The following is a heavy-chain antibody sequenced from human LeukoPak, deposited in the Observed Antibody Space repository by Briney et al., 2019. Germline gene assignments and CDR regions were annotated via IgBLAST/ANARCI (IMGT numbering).Heavy chain of an antibody. CDR3: ASGMIEYDY. D-gene: IGHD3-22*01. J-gene: IGHJ4*02. Sequence: GGSLRLSCAASEFSVGSNYMTWVRQAPGKGLEWVANLNQNGSETYYVDSVKGRFTISRDNAKKSLYLQMTSLRAEDTAVYYCASGMIEYDYWGQGTLVTVSS. CDR1: EFSVGSNY. CDR2: LNQNGSET. V-gene: IGHV3-7*01.